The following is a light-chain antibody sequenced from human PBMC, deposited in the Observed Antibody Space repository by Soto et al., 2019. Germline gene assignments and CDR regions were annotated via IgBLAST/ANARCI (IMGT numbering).Light chain of an antibody. J-gene: IGLJ1*01. CDR1: SSDVGGYNY. CDR2: EVN. CDR3: RSYRGGSALGV. Sequence: QSVLTQPASVSGSPGQSITISCTGTSSDVGGYNYVSWYQQHPGKAPKLVIFEVNNRPSGVSNRFSGSKSGNTASLTISGLQAEDEADYYCRSYRGGSALGVFGTGTKLTVL. V-gene: IGLV2-14*01.